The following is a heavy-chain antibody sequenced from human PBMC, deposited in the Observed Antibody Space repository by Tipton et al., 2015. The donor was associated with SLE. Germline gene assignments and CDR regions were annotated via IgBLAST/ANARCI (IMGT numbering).Heavy chain of an antibody. CDR3: AREIGRNGGNSGFDY. CDR2: SSAYNGNT. Sequence: QLVKFGAEVKKPGASVKVSCKASGYTFTSYGISWERQAPGQGLEWMGWSSAYNGNTNYAQKLQGRVTMTTDTSTSTAYMELRSLRSDDTAVYYCAREIGRNGGNSGFDYWGQGTLVTVSS. D-gene: IGHD4-23*01. V-gene: IGHV1-18*01. CDR1: GYTFTSYG. J-gene: IGHJ4*02.